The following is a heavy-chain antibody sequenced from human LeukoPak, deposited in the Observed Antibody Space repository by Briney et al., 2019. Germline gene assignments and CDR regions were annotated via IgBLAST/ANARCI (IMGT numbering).Heavy chain of an antibody. V-gene: IGHV3-21*01. CDR2: ISSSSSYI. CDR1: GGSISSTN. D-gene: IGHD3-10*01. J-gene: IGHJ3*02. CDR3: ARALLWFGELLGSGFAFDI. Sequence: GTLSLTCAVSGGSISSTNWWGWVRPAPGKGLEWVSSISSSSSYIYYADSVKGRFTISRNNAKNSLYLQMNSLRAEDTAVYYCARALLWFGELLGSGFAFDIWGQGTMVTVSS.